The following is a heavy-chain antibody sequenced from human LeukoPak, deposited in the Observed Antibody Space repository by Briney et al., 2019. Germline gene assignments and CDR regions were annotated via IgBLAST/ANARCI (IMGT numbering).Heavy chain of an antibody. CDR2: IYHSGST. Sequence: SETLSLTCAVSGGSISSSNWWSWVRQPPGKGLEWIGEIYHSGSTNYNPSLKSRVTISVDKSKNQFSLKLSSVTAADTAVYYCARDYYDSSGYYYFDYWGQGTLVTVSS. CDR3: ARDYYDSSGYYYFDY. J-gene: IGHJ4*02. V-gene: IGHV4-4*02. CDR1: GGSISSSNW. D-gene: IGHD3-22*01.